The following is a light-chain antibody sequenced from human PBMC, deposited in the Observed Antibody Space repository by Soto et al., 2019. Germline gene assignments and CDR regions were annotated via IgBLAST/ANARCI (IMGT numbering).Light chain of an antibody. CDR3: QQFDHLPLT. CDR2: DAS. CDR1: QDIRNY. J-gene: IGKJ4*01. V-gene: IGKV1-33*01. Sequence: DVQMTQSPSSLSASVGDRVTITCQASQDIRNYLNWYQQKPGKAPKILIYDASNLETGVPSRFTGSGSGTYFTFTISSLQPEDVATYYCQQFDHLPLTFGGGPKVEIK.